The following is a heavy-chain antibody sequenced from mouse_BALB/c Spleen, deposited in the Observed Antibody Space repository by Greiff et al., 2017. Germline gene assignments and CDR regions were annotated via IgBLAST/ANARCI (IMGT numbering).Heavy chain of an antibody. J-gene: IGHJ3*01. CDR2: ISSGGGST. Sequence: EVQGVESGGGLVKPGGSLKLSCAASGFAFSSYDMSWVRQTPEKRLEWVAYISSGGGSTYYPDTVKGRFTISRDNAKNTLYLQMSSLKSEDTAMYYCARLFLTGTWGGFAYWGQGTLVTVSA. CDR3: ARLFLTGTWGGFAY. D-gene: IGHD4-1*01. CDR1: GFAFSSYD. V-gene: IGHV5-12-1*01.